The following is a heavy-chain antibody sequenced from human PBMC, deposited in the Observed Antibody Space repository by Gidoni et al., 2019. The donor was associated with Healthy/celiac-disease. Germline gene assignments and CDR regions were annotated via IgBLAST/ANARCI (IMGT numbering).Heavy chain of an antibody. D-gene: IGHD5-12*01. V-gene: IGHV3-30*03. J-gene: IGHJ4*02. Sequence: QVQLVESGGGVVQPGRSLRLSCAASGFTFSSYGTHWVRQAPGKGLEWVAVISYDGSNKYYADSVKGRFTISRDNSKNTLYLQMNSLRAEDTAVYYCARDPVATITLDYWGQGTLVTVSS. CDR1: GFTFSSYG. CDR3: ARDPVATITLDY. CDR2: ISYDGSNK.